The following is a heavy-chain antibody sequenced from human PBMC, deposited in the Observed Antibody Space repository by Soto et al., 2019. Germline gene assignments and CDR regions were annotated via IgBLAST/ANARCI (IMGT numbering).Heavy chain of an antibody. CDR3: AEYSGSFPWAFDI. Sequence: GASVKVSCKASGYTFTSYGLTWVRQAPGQGLEWMGWISVYNGNTNYAQKLQGRLTMTTDTSTNTAYMELRSLRSDDTAVYYCAEYSGSFPWAFDIWGQGTMVTVSS. CDR1: GYTFTSYG. CDR2: ISVYNGNT. D-gene: IGHD1-26*01. J-gene: IGHJ3*02. V-gene: IGHV1-18*01.